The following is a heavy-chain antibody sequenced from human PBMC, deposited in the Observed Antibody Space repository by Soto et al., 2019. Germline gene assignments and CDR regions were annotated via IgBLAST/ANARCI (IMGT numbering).Heavy chain of an antibody. CDR3: AREGAHSTGWYDYFDQ. V-gene: IGHV1-18*04. D-gene: IGHD6-13*01. Sequence: QVQLVQSGGEVKKPGASVNISCKATGYTFISYSITWVRQAPGQGLEWMGWISTYDGNTKYAQSLQGRVTLTRDTSTNTAFIGMRGLRSDDTAIYYCAREGAHSTGWYDYFDQWGQGTLVAVSS. CDR1: GYTFISYS. CDR2: ISTYDGNT. J-gene: IGHJ4*02.